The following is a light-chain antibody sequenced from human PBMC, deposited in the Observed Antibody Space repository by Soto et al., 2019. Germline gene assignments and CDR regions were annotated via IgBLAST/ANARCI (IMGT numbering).Light chain of an antibody. CDR1: RSVSSN. CDR2: GAS. Sequence: EKALTQSPVTLSLSPGERATLSCRASRSVSSNLAWYQQRPGQAPRLLIYGASTRASGVPDRFSGSGSGTEFILTISSLQSEDSAVYYCQQYDVWPALTFGGGTKVDIK. V-gene: IGKV3-15*01. CDR3: QQYDVWPALT. J-gene: IGKJ4*01.